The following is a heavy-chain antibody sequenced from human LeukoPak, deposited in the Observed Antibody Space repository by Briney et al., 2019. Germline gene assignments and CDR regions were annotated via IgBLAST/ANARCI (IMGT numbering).Heavy chain of an antibody. Sequence: GGSLRLSCAASGFTVSSNYMSWVRQAPGKGLEWVSVIYSGGSTYYADSVKGRFTISRDNSKNTLYLQMNSLRAEDTAVYYCARATGYSSGWSIFYWGQGTLVTVSS. CDR3: ARATGYSSGWSIFY. CDR1: GFTVSSNY. J-gene: IGHJ4*02. V-gene: IGHV3-53*01. D-gene: IGHD6-19*01. CDR2: IYSGGST.